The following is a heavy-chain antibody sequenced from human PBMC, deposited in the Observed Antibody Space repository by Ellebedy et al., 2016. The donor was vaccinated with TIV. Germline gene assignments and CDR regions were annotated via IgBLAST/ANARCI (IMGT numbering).Heavy chain of an antibody. J-gene: IGHJ6*02. Sequence: SETLSLXXAVYGGSFSGYYWSWIRQPPGKGLEWIGEINHSGSTNYNPSLKSRVTISVDTSKNQFSLKLSSVTAADTAVYYCARVAGYCTNGVCFYYYYGMDVWGQGTTVTVSS. CDR2: INHSGST. CDR1: GGSFSGYY. D-gene: IGHD2-8*01. CDR3: ARVAGYCTNGVCFYYYYGMDV. V-gene: IGHV4-34*01.